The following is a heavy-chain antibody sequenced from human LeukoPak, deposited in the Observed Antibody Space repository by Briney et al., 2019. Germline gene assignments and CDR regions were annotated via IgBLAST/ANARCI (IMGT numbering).Heavy chain of an antibody. CDR2: IIPIFGTA. D-gene: IGHD6-19*01. CDR3: AREEYSSGGNDAFDI. J-gene: IGHJ3*02. V-gene: IGHV1-69*13. CDR1: GGTFSSYA. Sequence: SVKVSCKASGGTFSSYAISWVRQAPGQGLEWMGGIIPIFGTANCAQKFQGRVTITADESTSTAYMELSSLRSEDTAVYYCAREEYSSGGNDAFDIWGQGTMVTVSS.